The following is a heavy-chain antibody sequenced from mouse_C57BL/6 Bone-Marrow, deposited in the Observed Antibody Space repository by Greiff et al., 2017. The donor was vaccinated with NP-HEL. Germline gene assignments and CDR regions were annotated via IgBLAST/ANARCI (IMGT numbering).Heavy chain of an antibody. V-gene: IGHV3-6*01. CDR3: ALLGAY. D-gene: IGHD3-3*01. CDR2: ISYDGSN. Sequence: VQLKESGPGLVKPSQSLSLTCSVTGYSITSGYYWNWIRQFPGNKLEWMGYISYDGSNNYNPSLKNTISITRDTSKNQFFLKLNSVTTEDTATYYCALLGAYWGQGTLVTVSA. CDR1: GYSITSGYY. J-gene: IGHJ3*01.